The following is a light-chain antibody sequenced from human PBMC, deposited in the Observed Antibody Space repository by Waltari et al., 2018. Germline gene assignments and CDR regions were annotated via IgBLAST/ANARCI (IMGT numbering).Light chain of an antibody. V-gene: IGKV3-20*01. CDR1: QSVSKY. CDR2: DAS. CDR3: QKYGTLPAT. J-gene: IGKJ1*01. Sequence: EIVLTQSPGTLSFSPGERATLPCRASQSVSKYLAWYQQKPGQAPRLLIYDASIRATGIPDRFRGSGWGTDFSLTISSLEPEDFAVYYCQKYGTLPATFGQGSKVQ.